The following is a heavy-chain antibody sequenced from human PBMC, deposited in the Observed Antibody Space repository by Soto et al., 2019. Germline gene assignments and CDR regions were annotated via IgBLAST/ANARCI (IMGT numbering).Heavy chain of an antibody. J-gene: IGHJ6*02. CDR2: IIPILGIA. CDR1: VGTFNSYT. CDR3: ARFRGSYGMDV. V-gene: IGHV1-69*02. Sequence: SVKVSCKGSVGTFNSYTISWVRQAPGQGLEWMGRIIPILGIANHAQKFQGRVTITADKSTSTAYMELSSLSSEDTAVYYCARFRGSYGMDVWGQGTTVTVSS. D-gene: IGHD3-10*01.